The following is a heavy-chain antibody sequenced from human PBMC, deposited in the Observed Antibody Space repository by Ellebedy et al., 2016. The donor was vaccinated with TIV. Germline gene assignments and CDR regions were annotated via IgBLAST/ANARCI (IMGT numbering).Heavy chain of an antibody. CDR1: GGSLSSDY. CDR2: INHSGST. D-gene: IGHD6-19*01. J-gene: IGHJ4*02. V-gene: IGHV4-34*01. CDR3: ARAFQYSSGWAFDY. Sequence: MPGGSLRLSCAVHGGSLSSDYWSWIRQSPEKGLEWNGEINHSGSTSYNPSLKSRVSISVDTPKKQFSLKLSSVTAADTAVYYCARAFQYSSGWAFDYWGQGTLVTVSS.